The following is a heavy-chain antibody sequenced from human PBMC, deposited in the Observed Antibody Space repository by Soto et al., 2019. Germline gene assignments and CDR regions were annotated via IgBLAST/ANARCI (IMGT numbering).Heavy chain of an antibody. CDR1: GYTFTSYG. V-gene: IGHV1-18*04. Sequence: AAVTVSCKASGYTFTSYGISGVRQAPGRVLEWMGWISAYNGNTNYAQKLQGRVTMTTDTSTSKAYMELRSLRSDDTAVYYCARNPVWHGSPPTGMDVWGQGTTVTVSS. CDR2: ISAYNGNT. CDR3: ARNPVWHGSPPTGMDV. J-gene: IGHJ6*02. D-gene: IGHD3-10*01.